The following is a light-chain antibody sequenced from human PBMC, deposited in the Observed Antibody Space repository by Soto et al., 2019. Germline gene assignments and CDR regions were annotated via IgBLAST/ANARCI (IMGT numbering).Light chain of an antibody. J-gene: IGKJ4*01. CDR2: DAS. Sequence: ELVLTQSPATLSLSPGDSATLACRASQSVSRYLAWYQQRPGQALRLLIYDASKGATGIPARFSGSGSGTDFTLTISSLEPEDFAVYFCHQRSNWPLTFGGGTKLEIK. CDR3: HQRSNWPLT. CDR1: QSVSRY. V-gene: IGKV3-11*01.